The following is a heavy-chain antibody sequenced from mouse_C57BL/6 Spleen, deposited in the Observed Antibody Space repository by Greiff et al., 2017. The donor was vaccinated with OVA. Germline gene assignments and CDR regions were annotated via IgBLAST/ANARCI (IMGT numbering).Heavy chain of an antibody. J-gene: IGHJ3*01. Sequence: QVTLKESGPGILQSSQTLSLTCSFSGFSLSTSGMGVSWIRQPPGKGLEWLANIYWDDDKRYNPSLKSRLTISKDTSRNQVFLKITSVDTADTATYYCARRRNGSSPGFAYWGQGTLVTVSA. V-gene: IGHV8-12*01. CDR1: GFSLSTSGMG. CDR3: ARRRNGSSPGFAY. CDR2: IYWDDDK. D-gene: IGHD1-1*01.